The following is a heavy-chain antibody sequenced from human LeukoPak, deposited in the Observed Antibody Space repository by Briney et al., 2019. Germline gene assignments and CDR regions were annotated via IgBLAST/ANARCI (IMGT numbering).Heavy chain of an antibody. V-gene: IGHV3-43*01. CDR3: ARDLSGVTGYTYGRGIDY. J-gene: IGHJ4*02. Sequence: GGSLRLSCAASGFTFDDYTMHWVRQAPGKGLEWVSLISWDGGSTYYADSVKGRFTISRDNAKTSLYLQMNSLRAEDTAVYYCARDLSGVTGYTYGRGIDYWGQGTLVTVSS. D-gene: IGHD5-18*01. CDR1: GFTFDDYT. CDR2: ISWDGGST.